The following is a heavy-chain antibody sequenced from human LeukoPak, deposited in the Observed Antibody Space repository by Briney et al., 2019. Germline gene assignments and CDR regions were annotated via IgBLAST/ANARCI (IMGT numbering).Heavy chain of an antibody. CDR1: GFTFSNYA. D-gene: IGHD4-17*01. CDR3: AKDSGTTADYYYYGMDV. J-gene: IGHJ6*02. V-gene: IGHV3-23*01. CDR2: ISGSGGAT. Sequence: GGSLRLSCAASGFTFSNYAMNWVRQAPGKGLEWVSAISGSGGATYYADSVKGRFTISRDDSKNMLYLQMNSLRAEDTAVYYCAKDSGTTADYYYYGMDVWGQGTTVTVSS.